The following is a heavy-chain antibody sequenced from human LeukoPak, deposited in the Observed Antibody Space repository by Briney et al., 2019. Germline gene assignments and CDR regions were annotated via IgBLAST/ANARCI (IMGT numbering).Heavy chain of an antibody. J-gene: IGHJ4*02. V-gene: IGHV3-48*03. D-gene: IGHD6-13*01. CDR3: AREGVVAAAVYFDY. CDR2: ISSSGSTI. CDR1: GFSVSSNY. Sequence: GGSLRLSCAASGFSVSSNYMNWVRQAPGKGLEWVSYISSSGSTIYYADSVKGRFTISRDNAKNSLYLQMNSLRAEDTAVYYCAREGVVAAAVYFDYWGRGTLVTVSS.